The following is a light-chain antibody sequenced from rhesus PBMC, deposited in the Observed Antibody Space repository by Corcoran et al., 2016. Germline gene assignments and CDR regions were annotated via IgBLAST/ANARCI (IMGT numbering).Light chain of an antibody. CDR2: GAS. CDR1: QSVGSY. CDR3: QQSSNLSCT. Sequence: ETVVTQSPATLSLSPGERATLSCRASQSVGSYLAWYQQKPGQVPRLLIYGASSRATGIPARFNGRGSGTDFTLTNSSREPADVGVYYCQQSSNLSCTFGQGTKVEIK. J-gene: IGKJ1*01. V-gene: IGKV3-24*04.